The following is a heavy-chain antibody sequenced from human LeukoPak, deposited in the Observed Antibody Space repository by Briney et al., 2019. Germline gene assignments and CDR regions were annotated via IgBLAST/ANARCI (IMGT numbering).Heavy chain of an antibody. Sequence: PGGSLRVSCAASGLTFRNYGLHWVRQAAGKGLEWVAVIWYDGSNKYYADSVRGRFTVSRENSKNTVYLQMNSLRAEDTAVYYCATDRSSYSDYWGQGTLVTVTS. J-gene: IGHJ4*02. D-gene: IGHD6-13*01. CDR3: ATDRSSYSDY. CDR1: GLTFRNYG. CDR2: IWYDGSNK. V-gene: IGHV3-33*01.